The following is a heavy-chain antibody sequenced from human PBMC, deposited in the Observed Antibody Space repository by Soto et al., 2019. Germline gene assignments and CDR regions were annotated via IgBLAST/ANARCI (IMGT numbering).Heavy chain of an antibody. CDR1: GYTFTSYG. Sequence: QVQLVQSGAEVKKPGASVKVSCKASGYTFTSYGISWVRQAPGQGLEGMGWISAYNGNTNYAQKLQGRVTMTTDTSTSTAYMELRSLRSDDTAVYYRARGAGVLLWFGELTYYFDYWGQGTLVTVSS. J-gene: IGHJ4*02. D-gene: IGHD3-10*01. CDR2: ISAYNGNT. CDR3: ARGAGVLLWFGELTYYFDY. V-gene: IGHV1-18*04.